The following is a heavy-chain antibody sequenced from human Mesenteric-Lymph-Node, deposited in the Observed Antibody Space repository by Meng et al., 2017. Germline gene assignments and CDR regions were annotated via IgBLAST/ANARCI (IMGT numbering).Heavy chain of an antibody. D-gene: IGHD3-10*01. V-gene: IGHV4-39*01. Sequence: QVQLQGPDPGSVTPSETLSPTCPVSGGSISSNVYYWDWVRQPPGKGLEWIGAIYHSGSTSYNPSLQSRVTMFVDTSKNQFSLMLTSVTATDTAVYYCARRRGGSGRDCWGQGTLVTVSS. J-gene: IGHJ4*02. CDR1: GGSISSNVYY. CDR3: ARRRGGSGRDC. CDR2: IYHSGST.